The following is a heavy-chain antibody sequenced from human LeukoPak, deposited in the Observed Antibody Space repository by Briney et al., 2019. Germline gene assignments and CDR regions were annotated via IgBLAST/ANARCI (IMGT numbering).Heavy chain of an antibody. J-gene: IGHJ4*02. D-gene: IGHD1-26*01. Sequence: GGSLRLSCVVSGFRISANTVTWARQPPGKGLQWLANIGPDGSEDYYVDLVRGRFTISRDNAKNSLYLQMNSLRAEDTAVYYCARVRYSGTIGGFDYWGQGTLVTVSS. CDR1: GFRISANT. CDR3: ARVRYSGTIGGFDY. V-gene: IGHV3-7*01. CDR2: IGPDGSED.